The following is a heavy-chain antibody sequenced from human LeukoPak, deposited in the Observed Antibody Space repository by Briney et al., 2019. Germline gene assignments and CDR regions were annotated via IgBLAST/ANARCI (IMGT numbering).Heavy chain of an antibody. D-gene: IGHD4-17*01. V-gene: IGHV3-30*18. CDR1: GFTFSSFG. CDR2: ISFDGSNQ. Sequence: GGSLRLSCAASGFTFSSFGMHWVRQAPGQGLEWVAAISFDGSNQYYADSVKGRFTIYRDNFKNTVYLQMNSLRAEETAVYYCAKSHPPTVTTEEGEYLQHWGQGTLVTVSS. CDR3: AKSHPPTVTTEEGEYLQH. J-gene: IGHJ1*01.